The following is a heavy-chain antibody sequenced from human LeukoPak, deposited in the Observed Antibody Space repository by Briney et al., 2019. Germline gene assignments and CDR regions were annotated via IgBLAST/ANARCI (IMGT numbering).Heavy chain of an antibody. J-gene: IGHJ4*02. V-gene: IGHV3-23*01. CDR3: ASLYHDHGAY. Sequence: GGSLRLSCVASGLVVTNNAMKWVRQAPGQGLEWVAAVSGDGGTYYAGSVKGRFTISRDTSTNTVYLQMNSLKAEDTALYSCASLYHDHGAYWGQGALVTVSA. D-gene: IGHD4-17*01. CDR2: VSGDGGT. CDR1: GLVVTNNA.